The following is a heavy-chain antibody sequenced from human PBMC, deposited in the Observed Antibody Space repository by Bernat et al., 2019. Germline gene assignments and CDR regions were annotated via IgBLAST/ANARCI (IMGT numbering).Heavy chain of an antibody. CDR1: GFTFSNAW. V-gene: IGHV3-15*07. CDR2: IKSKTDCGTT. J-gene: IGHJ5*02. CDR3: TTEGSGWYSA. D-gene: IGHD6-19*01. Sequence: EVQLVESGGGLVKPGGSLRLSCAASGFTFSNAWMNWVRQAPGKGLEWVGRIKSKTDCGTTDYAAPVKGRFTISRDDSTNTLYLQMNSLKTEDTAVYYCTTEGSGWYSAWGQGTLVTVSS.